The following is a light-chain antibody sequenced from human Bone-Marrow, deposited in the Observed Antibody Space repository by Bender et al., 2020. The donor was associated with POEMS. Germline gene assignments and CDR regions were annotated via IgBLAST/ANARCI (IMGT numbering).Light chain of an antibody. CDR3: CSYAGNSRVV. Sequence: QSALTQSASVSGSPGQSITISCTGTSSDVGSYNLVSWYQQHPGKAPKFIIYESTTRPSGVSLRFSGSKSGNTASLTISGLQAEDEADYYCCSYAGNSRVVFGGGTKLTVL. J-gene: IGLJ2*01. V-gene: IGLV2-23*01. CDR1: SSDVGSYNL. CDR2: EST.